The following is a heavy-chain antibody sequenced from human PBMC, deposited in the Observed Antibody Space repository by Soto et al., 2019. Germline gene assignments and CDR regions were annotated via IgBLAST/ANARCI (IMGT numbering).Heavy chain of an antibody. CDR2: ISPSSGET. Sequence: QVQLVQSGPEVKKPGASVKVSCKASGYSFSSYGITWVRQAPGQGLEWMGWISPSSGETNYAQKFQGRVTVTTDTSTTTTCLELRSLKSDDTAVYYCARDWHPRFDPWGPGTLVTVSS. J-gene: IGHJ5*02. CDR1: GYSFSSYG. V-gene: IGHV1-18*01. CDR3: ARDWHPRFDP.